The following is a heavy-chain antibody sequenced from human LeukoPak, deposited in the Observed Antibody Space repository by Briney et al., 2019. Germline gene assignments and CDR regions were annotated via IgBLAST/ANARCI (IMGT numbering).Heavy chain of an antibody. CDR3: VSRITIFGVVIADYFAY. J-gene: IGHJ4*02. CDR2: IYYSGST. D-gene: IGHD3-3*01. Sequence: SETLSLTCTVSGGSISSSSYYWGWIRQPPGKGLEWIGSIYYSGSTYYNPSLKSRVTISVDTSKNQCSLKLSSVTAADTAVYYCVSRITIFGVVIADYFAYWGQGTLVTVSS. V-gene: IGHV4-39*01. CDR1: GGSISSSSYY.